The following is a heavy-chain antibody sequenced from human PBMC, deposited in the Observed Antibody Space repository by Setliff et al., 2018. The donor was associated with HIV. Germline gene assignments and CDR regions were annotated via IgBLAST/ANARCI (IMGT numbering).Heavy chain of an antibody. CDR3: ASRYSSLGHFQH. V-gene: IGHV4-34*01. CDR1: GGSFSAYY. J-gene: IGHJ1*01. CDR2: INHSGST. Sequence: PSETLSLTCAVYGGSFSAYYWSWIRQPPGKGLEWIGEINHSGSTYSDSTNYNPSPKSRVTISLDTSKNQFSLKLRSVTAADAAVYYCASRYSSLGHFQHWGQGTLVTVSS. D-gene: IGHD6-13*01.